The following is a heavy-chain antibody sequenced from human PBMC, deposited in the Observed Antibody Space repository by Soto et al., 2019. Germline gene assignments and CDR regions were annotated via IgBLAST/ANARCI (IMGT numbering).Heavy chain of an antibody. CDR1: GFTVSSNY. CDR2: IYSGGST. D-gene: IGHD2-2*01. Sequence: GGSLRLSCAASGFTVSSNYMSWVRQAPGKGLELVSVIYSGGSTYYADSVKGRFTISRDSSKNTLYLQMNSLRAEDTAVYFCARDRGSRGYCSSTSCPYYYGMDVWGQGTTVTVSS. J-gene: IGHJ6*02. CDR3: ARDRGSRGYCSSTSCPYYYGMDV. V-gene: IGHV3-53*01.